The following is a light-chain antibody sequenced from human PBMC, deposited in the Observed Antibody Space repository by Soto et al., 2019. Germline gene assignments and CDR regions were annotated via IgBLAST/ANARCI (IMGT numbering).Light chain of an antibody. CDR3: NSYTTTNTYV. J-gene: IGLJ1*01. V-gene: IGLV2-14*01. Sequence: QSALTQPASVSGSPGQSITISCTGTSGNIGSYKFVSWYQQHPGKAPKLIIYEVSHRPSGVSSRFSGSKSGSTASLTISGLQAEDEADYYCNSYTTTNTYVFGTGTKVTVL. CDR1: SGNIGSYKF. CDR2: EVS.